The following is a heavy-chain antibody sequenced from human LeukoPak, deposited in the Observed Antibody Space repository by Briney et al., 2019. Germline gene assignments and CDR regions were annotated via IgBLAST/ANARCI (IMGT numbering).Heavy chain of an antibody. Sequence: PGGSLRLSCAASGFTFSSNVMSWVRQAPGKGLEWVSEISGSGGSTYYADSVKGRFTISRDNSKNTLYLQMNSLRVEDTAVYYCAKIGDSSGYSYFDYWGQGTLVTVSS. J-gene: IGHJ4*02. V-gene: IGHV3-23*01. CDR1: GFTFSSNV. CDR2: ISGSGGST. D-gene: IGHD3-22*01. CDR3: AKIGDSSGYSYFDY.